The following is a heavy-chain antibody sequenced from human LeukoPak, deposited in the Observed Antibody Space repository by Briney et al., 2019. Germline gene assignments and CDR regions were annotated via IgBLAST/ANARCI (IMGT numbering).Heavy chain of an antibody. CDR1: GFTFSSYW. CDR3: ARDYYDSSTYYAY. V-gene: IGHV3-74*01. J-gene: IGHJ4*02. Sequence: PGGSLRLSCAASGFTFSSYWMYWVRQAPGKGLVWVSRINGDGSSTSYADSVKGRFTISRDNAKNTLYLQMNSLRAGDTAAYYCARDYYDSSTYYAYWGQGTLVTVSS. CDR2: INGDGSST. D-gene: IGHD3-22*01.